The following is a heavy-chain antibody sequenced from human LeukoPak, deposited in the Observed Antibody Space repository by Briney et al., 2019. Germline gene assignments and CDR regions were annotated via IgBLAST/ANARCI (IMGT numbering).Heavy chain of an antibody. CDR3: ARGIQNYYDSSGYYYRFDY. D-gene: IGHD3-22*01. V-gene: IGHV1-8*01. CDR2: MNPNSGNT. CDR1: GYTFTSYD. Sequence: ASVKVSCKASGYTFTSYDINWVRQATGQGLEWMGWMNPNSGNTGYAQKFQGRVTVTTNTSIRTAYMELSSLRSEDTAVYYCARGIQNYYDSSGYYYRFDYWGQGTLVTVSS. J-gene: IGHJ4*02.